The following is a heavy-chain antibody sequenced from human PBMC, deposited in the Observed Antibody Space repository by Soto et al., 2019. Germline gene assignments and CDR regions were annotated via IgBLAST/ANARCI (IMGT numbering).Heavy chain of an antibody. V-gene: IGHV1-18*01. D-gene: IGHD3-10*02. CDR2: VTTYNGNT. CDR1: GYTFTSYG. CDR3: VRDVRGGDTFDL. Sequence: QVQLVQSGAEVKKPGASVKVSCKASGYTFTSYGITWVRQAPGQGLEWMAWVTTYNGNTDSEQKFQDRITVTTDTSTSPAYMELRSLRSDYTAVYYCVRDVRGGDTFDLWGQGTMVTVSS. J-gene: IGHJ3*01.